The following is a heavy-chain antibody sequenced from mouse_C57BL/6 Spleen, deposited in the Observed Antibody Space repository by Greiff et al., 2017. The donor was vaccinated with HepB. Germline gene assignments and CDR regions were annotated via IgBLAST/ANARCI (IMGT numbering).Heavy chain of an antibody. D-gene: IGHD3-3*01. V-gene: IGHV5-17*01. J-gene: IGHJ2*01. CDR3: ARGTPGHYFDY. CDR1: GFTFSDYG. Sequence: EVKLEESGGGLVKPGGSLKLSCAASGFTFSDYGMHWVRQAPEKGLEWVAYISSGSSTIYYADTVKGRFTISRDNAKNTLFLQMTSLRSEDTAMYYCARGTPGHYFDYWGQGTTLTVSS. CDR2: ISSGSSTI.